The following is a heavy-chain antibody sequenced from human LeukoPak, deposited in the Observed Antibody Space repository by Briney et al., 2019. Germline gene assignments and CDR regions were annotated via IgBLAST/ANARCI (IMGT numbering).Heavy chain of an antibody. V-gene: IGHV1-2*06. CDR1: GYTFAGYY. J-gene: IGHJ2*01. Sequence: SVKVSCKASGYTFAGYYMHWVRQAPGQGLEWMGRINPNSGGTNYAQKFQGRVTMTRDTSISTAYMELSSLRSEDTAVYYCAREGRAGTCYFDLWGRGTLVTVSS. D-gene: IGHD6-13*01. CDR3: AREGRAGTCYFDL. CDR2: INPNSGGT.